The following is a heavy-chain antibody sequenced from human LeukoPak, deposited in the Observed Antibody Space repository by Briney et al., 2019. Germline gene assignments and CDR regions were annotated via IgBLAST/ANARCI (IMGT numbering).Heavy chain of an antibody. J-gene: IGHJ4*02. CDR1: GYTFTSYG. Sequence: ASVKVSCKASGYTFTSYGISWVRQAPGQGLEWMGWISAYNGNTNYAQKLQGRVTMTTDTSTSTAYMELRSLRSDDTAVYYCARLGGSDSSGYYYPYYFDYWGQGALVTVSS. V-gene: IGHV1-18*01. D-gene: IGHD3-22*01. CDR3: ARLGGSDSSGYYYPYYFDY. CDR2: ISAYNGNT.